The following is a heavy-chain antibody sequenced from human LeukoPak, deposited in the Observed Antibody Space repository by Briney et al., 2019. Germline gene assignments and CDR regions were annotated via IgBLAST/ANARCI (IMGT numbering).Heavy chain of an antibody. CDR3: ASSPIVGATSRYFQH. Sequence: PSQTLSLTCTVSGGSVSSGSYYWSWIRQPAGTGLEWIGRIYTSGSTNYNPSLKSRVTMSVDTSKNQFSLKLSSVTAADTAVYYCASSPIVGATSRYFQHWGQGTLVTVSS. J-gene: IGHJ1*01. CDR1: GGSVSSGSYY. CDR2: IYTSGST. V-gene: IGHV4-61*02. D-gene: IGHD1-26*01.